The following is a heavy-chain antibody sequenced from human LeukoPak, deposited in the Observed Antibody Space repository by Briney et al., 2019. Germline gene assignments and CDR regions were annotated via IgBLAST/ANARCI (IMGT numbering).Heavy chain of an antibody. J-gene: IGHJ4*02. CDR3: ARAFPFFDC. V-gene: IGHV3-53*01. Sequence: PGGSLRLSCAASGFPVSSNYMNWLRQAPGRGLEWVSVIYAGGNTYYADSVKGRFTISRDNSKNTLYLQMNSLRAEDTAVYYCARAFPFFDCWGQGTLVTVSS. CDR1: GFPVSSNY. CDR2: IYAGGNT.